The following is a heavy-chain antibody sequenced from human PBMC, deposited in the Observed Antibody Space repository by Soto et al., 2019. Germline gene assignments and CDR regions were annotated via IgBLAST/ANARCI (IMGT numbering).Heavy chain of an antibody. CDR2: IIPIFGTA. Sequence: SVKVSCNVSGYTLTELSMHLVRQAPGKGLEWMGGIIPIFGTANYAQKFQGRVTITADESTSTAYMELSSLRSEDTAVYYCARESRYCSGGSCYFLPGIDYWGQGTLVTV. D-gene: IGHD2-15*01. CDR3: ARESRYCSGGSCYFLPGIDY. J-gene: IGHJ4*02. CDR1: GYTLTELS. V-gene: IGHV1-69*13.